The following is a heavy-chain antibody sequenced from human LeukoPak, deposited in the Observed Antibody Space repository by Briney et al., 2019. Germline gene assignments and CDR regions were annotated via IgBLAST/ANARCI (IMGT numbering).Heavy chain of an antibody. Sequence: PGGSLRLSCAASGFTFSSYGMHWVRQAPGEGLEWVAVTWYDGSNKYYADSVKGRFTISRDNSKNTLYLQMNSLRAEDTAVYYCARSNSYGLQGGDYWGQGTLVTVSS. CDR2: TWYDGSNK. CDR3: ARSNSYGLQGGDY. CDR1: GFTFSSYG. J-gene: IGHJ4*02. V-gene: IGHV3-33*01. D-gene: IGHD5-18*01.